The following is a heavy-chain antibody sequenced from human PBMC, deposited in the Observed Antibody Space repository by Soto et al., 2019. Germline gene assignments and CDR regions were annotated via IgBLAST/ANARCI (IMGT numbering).Heavy chain of an antibody. V-gene: IGHV3-30*18. CDR3: AKVLTGDLDY. J-gene: IGHJ4*02. D-gene: IGHD7-27*01. CDR2: ISYDENNK. CDR1: GFTFSSYG. Sequence: QVQLAESGGGVVQPGRSLRLSCAASGFTFSSYGMNWVRQAPGKGLEWVAVISYDENNKYYADSVKGRFTISRDNSKNTLYLQMNSLRAEDTAVYYCAKVLTGDLDYWGQGTLVTVSS.